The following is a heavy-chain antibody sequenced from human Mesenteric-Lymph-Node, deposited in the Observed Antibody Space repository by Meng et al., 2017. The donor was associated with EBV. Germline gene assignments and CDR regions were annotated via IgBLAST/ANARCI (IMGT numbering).Heavy chain of an antibody. CDR1: GGSFSGYY. V-gene: IGHV4-34*01. J-gene: IGHJ5*02. CDR3: ARGRSYVSGVIDP. Sequence: QVQLQQWGAGLLKPSETLSLTCAVYGGSFSGYYWGWIRQPPGKGLEWIGEINPSGSTNYNPSLKSRVTISVDTSKNQFSLKLSSVTAADTAVYYCARGRSYVSGVIDPWGQGTLVTVSS. CDR2: INPSGST. D-gene: IGHD3-16*01.